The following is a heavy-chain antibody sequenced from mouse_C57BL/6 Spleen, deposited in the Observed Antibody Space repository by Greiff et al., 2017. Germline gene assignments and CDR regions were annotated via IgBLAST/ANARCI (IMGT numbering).Heavy chain of an antibody. V-gene: IGHV1-69*01. CDR2: IDPSDSYT. D-gene: IGHD1-1*01. CDR3: GCYYYGYSYFDV. Sequence: VQLQQPGAELVMPGASVKLSCKASGYTFTSYWMHWVKQRPGQGLEWIGEIDPSDSYTNYNQKFKGKSTLTVDKSSSTAYMQLSSLTSEDSAVYYCGCYYYGYSYFDVWGTGTTVTVSS. J-gene: IGHJ1*03. CDR1: GYTFTSYW.